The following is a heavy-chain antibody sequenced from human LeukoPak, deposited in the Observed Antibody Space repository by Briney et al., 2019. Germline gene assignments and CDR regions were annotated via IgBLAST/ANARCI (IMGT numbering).Heavy chain of an antibody. Sequence: GGSLRLSCAASGFTFSTYAMHWVRQAPGKGLEWVAFIRYDGSNKYYADSVKGRFTISRDNSKNTLYVQMNSLRVEDTAVYYCAKDIRSGSYFGGDAFDIWGQGTMVTVSS. V-gene: IGHV3-30*02. D-gene: IGHD1-26*01. CDR2: IRYDGSNK. CDR3: AKDIRSGSYFGGDAFDI. CDR1: GFTFSTYA. J-gene: IGHJ3*02.